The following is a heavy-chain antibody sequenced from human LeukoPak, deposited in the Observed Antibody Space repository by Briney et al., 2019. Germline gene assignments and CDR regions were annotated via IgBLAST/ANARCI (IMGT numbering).Heavy chain of an antibody. J-gene: IGHJ5*02. CDR3: ARDEATGWFDP. Sequence: GASVKVSCKASGYTFTNYYMHWVRQAPGQGLEWMGILNPSSGSTAYAQKFQGRVTMTRDTSTSTVYMELCSLRSEDTAVHYCARDEATGWFDPWGQGTLVIVSS. D-gene: IGHD5-24*01. V-gene: IGHV1-46*01. CDR2: LNPSSGST. CDR1: GYTFTNYY.